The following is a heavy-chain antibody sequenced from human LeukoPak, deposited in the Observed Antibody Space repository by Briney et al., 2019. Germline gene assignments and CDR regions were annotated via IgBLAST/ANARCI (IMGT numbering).Heavy chain of an antibody. J-gene: IGHJ4*02. CDR1: GYSISSGYY. Sequence: PSETLSLTCTVSGYSISSGYYWGWIRQPPGKGLEWIGSIYHSGSTYYNPSLKSRVTISVDTSKNQFSLKLSSVTAADTAVYHCARLNLSFDYWGQGTLVTVSS. CDR3: ARLNLSFDY. D-gene: IGHD2/OR15-2a*01. V-gene: IGHV4-38-2*02. CDR2: IYHSGST.